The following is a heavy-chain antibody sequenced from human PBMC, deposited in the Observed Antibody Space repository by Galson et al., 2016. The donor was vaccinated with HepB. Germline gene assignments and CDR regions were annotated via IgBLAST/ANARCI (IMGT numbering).Heavy chain of an antibody. D-gene: IGHD5-24*01. V-gene: IGHV4-59*01. CDR1: GVPTNSYY. CDR3: ARDRGSDGPRDWYFDL. CDR2: VYNGGST. Sequence: SETLSLTCTVSGVPTNSYYWSWIRQPPGKGLEWIGYVYNGGSTNYNPSLKSRVTISVDTPKNEFSLRLTSVTPADTAIYYCARDRGSDGPRDWYFDLWGRGTLVTVSS. J-gene: IGHJ2*01.